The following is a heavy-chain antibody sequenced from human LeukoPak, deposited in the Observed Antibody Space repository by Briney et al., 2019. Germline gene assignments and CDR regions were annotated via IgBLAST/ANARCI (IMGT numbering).Heavy chain of an antibody. CDR2: IYYSGST. CDR1: GGSVSSGSYY. V-gene: IGHV4-61*01. CDR3: ARSGTTVVTPIDY. Sequence: SETLSLTCTVSGGSVSSGSYYWRWIRHPPGKGLVGIGYIYYSGSTNYNPSLKSRVTISVDTSKNQFSLKLSSVTAADTAVYYCARSGTTVVTPIDYWGQGTLVTVSS. D-gene: IGHD4-23*01. J-gene: IGHJ4*02.